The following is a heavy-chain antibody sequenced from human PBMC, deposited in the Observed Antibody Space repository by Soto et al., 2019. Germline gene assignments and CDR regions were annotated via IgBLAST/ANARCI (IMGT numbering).Heavy chain of an antibody. V-gene: IGHV3-15*01. CDR3: TTYNSGSCQR. CDR2: IKSKTNGGTT. CDR1: AFTFSDAW. J-gene: IGHJ1*01. D-gene: IGHD3-10*01. Sequence: EVQLVESGGGLVEPGGSLRLSCAASAFTFSDAWMTWVRQAPGKGLEWVGRIKSKTNGGTTEYAAPVKGRFTISRDDSKITLFLQMDSLKTEDTAVYYCTTYNSGSCQRWGQGTLVTVSS.